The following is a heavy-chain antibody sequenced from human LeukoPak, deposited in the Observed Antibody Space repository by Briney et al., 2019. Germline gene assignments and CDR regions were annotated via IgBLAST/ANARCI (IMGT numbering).Heavy chain of an antibody. CDR1: GFMFRDYA. V-gene: IGHV3-49*04. J-gene: IGHJ4*02. CDR2: MRSKAYGGTT. Sequence: QAGGSLRLSCTASGFMFRDYAISWVRQAPGKGLEWVGFMRSKAYGGTTEYAASVKGRFTISRDDSNSIAYLQMNSLKTEDTAVSYCTRSIVVVSYYFDHWGQGTLVTVSS. CDR3: TRSIVVVSYYFDH. D-gene: IGHD2-21*01.